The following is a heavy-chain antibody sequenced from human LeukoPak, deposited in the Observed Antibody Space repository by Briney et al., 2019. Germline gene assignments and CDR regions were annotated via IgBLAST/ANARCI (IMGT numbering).Heavy chain of an antibody. V-gene: IGHV1-69*13. CDR3: ASLGSSGWYYNFDY. J-gene: IGHJ4*02. CDR1: GGTFSSYA. CDR2: IIPIFGTA. D-gene: IGHD6-19*01. Sequence: GASVKVSCKASGGTFSSYAISWVRQAPGQGLEWMGGIIPIFGTANYAQKFQGRVTITADESTSTAYMELSSLRSEDTVVYYCASLGSSGWYYNFDYWGQGTLVTVSS.